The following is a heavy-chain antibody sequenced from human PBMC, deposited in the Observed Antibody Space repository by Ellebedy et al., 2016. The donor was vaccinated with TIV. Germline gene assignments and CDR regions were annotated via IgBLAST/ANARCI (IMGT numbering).Heavy chain of an antibody. CDR2: IWYDGSNK. CDR3: AKWSPGVVIRGANFDY. D-gene: IGHD3-3*01. CDR1: GFTFSSYG. V-gene: IGHV3-33*06. Sequence: GESLKISCAASGFTFSSYGMHWVRQAPGKGLEWVAVIWYDGSNKYYADSVKGRFTISRDNSKNTLYLQMNSLRAEDTAVYYCAKWSPGVVIRGANFDYWGQGTLVTVSS. J-gene: IGHJ4*02.